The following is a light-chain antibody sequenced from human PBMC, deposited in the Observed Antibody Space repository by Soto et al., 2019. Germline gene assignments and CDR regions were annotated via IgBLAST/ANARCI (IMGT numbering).Light chain of an antibody. J-gene: IGKJ3*01. V-gene: IGKV3-20*01. CDR2: GAS. Sequence: EIVLTQSPGTLSLSPGERATLSCRASQSVSSSYLAWYQQKPGQAPRLLIYGASSRATGIPDRFSGSGSGTDFTLTISRLEPEDFAVYYCQQYGSSPLTLGPGTKVAIK. CDR1: QSVSSSY. CDR3: QQYGSSPLT.